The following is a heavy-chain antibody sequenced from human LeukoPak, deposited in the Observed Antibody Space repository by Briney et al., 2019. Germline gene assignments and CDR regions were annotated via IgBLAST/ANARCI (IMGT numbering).Heavy chain of an antibody. CDR2: IIPIFGTA. CDR1: GGTFSSYA. Sequence: SVKVSCKASGGTFSSYAISWVRQAPGQGLEWMGGIIPIFGTANYAQKFQGRVTITADESTSTACMELSSLRSEDTAVYYCARDPDPSGSYAYYFDYWGQGTLVTVSS. CDR3: ARDPDPSGSYAYYFDY. J-gene: IGHJ4*02. V-gene: IGHV1-69*13. D-gene: IGHD1-26*01.